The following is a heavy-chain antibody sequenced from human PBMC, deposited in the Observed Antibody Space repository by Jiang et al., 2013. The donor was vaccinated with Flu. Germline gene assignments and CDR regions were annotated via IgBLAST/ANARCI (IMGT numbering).Heavy chain of an antibody. CDR1: DSPLAASA. J-gene: IGHJ4*02. V-gene: IGHV3-23*01. Sequence: VQLLESWGRLGTAWGVPETLLSQPLDSPLAASAMTWVRQAPGKGLEWVSTISGSGDNTFYADSVKGRFTISRDNSKDTLYLQMNSLRAEDTGVYYCAKDEWLIDDLLFAFDCWGQGTLVTVSS. D-gene: IGHD3-9*01. CDR2: ISGSGDNT. CDR3: AKDEWLIDDLLFAFDC.